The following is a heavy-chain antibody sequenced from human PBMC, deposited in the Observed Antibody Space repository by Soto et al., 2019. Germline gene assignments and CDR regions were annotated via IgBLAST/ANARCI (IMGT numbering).Heavy chain of an antibody. D-gene: IGHD1-26*01. J-gene: IGHJ4*02. CDR2: ISANSGGT. CDR3: ARVRGPSGSVDY. CDR1: GYTFTSYG. Sequence: ASVKVSCKASGYTFTSYGISWVRQAPGQGLEWMGWISANSGGTNYAQKLQGWVTMTRDTSISTAYMELSRLRSDDTAVYYCARVRGPSGSVDYWGQGTLVTVSS. V-gene: IGHV1-2*04.